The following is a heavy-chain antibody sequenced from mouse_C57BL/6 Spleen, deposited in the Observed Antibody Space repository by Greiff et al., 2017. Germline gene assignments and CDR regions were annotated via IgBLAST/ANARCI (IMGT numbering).Heavy chain of an antibody. Sequence: QVQLQQPGAELVKPGASVKLSCKASGYTFTSYWMHWVKQRPGRGLEWTGRIDPNSGGTTSNEQFKSKATLTVANPSSTAYMQLGSLTSEDSAVDHFASPNYYGSSPFAYWGQGTLVTVSA. CDR1: GYTFTSYW. D-gene: IGHD1-1*01. V-gene: IGHV1-72*01. CDR2: IDPNSGGT. CDR3: ASPNYYGSSPFAY. J-gene: IGHJ3*01.